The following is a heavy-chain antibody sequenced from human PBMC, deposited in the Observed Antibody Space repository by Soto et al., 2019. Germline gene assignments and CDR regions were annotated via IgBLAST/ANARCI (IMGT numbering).Heavy chain of an antibody. CDR3: SRDPSHGSGSYLDS. CDR2: IWYDGSNK. J-gene: IGHJ4*02. D-gene: IGHD3-10*01. Sequence: QVQLVESGGGVVQPGRSLRLSCAEYGFIFSDYGMHWVRQAPGKGLEWVAVIWYDGSNKYYADSVKGRFTVSRDNFKNTRYLQMNGLRAEDTAVFYCSRDPSHGSGSYLDSWGQGTLVTVSS. CDR1: GFIFSDYG. V-gene: IGHV3-33*01.